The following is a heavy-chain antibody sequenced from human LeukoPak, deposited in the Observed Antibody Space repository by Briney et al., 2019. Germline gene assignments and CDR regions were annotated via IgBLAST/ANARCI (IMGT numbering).Heavy chain of an antibody. D-gene: IGHD6-13*01. Sequence: SETLSLTCAVYGGSFSGYYWSWIRQPPGKGLEWIGEINHSESTNYNPSLKSRVTISVDTSKNQFSLKLSSVTAADTAVYYCARGLSSSWYVWFDPWGQGTLVTVSS. CDR2: INHSEST. J-gene: IGHJ5*02. V-gene: IGHV4-34*01. CDR1: GGSFSGYY. CDR3: ARGLSSSWYVWFDP.